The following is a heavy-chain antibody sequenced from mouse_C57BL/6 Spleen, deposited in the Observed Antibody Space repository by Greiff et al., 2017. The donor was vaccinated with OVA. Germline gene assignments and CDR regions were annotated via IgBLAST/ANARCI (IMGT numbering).Heavy chain of an antibody. CDR3: TRSLYYGSSYVYDY. Sequence: ESGAELVRPGASVTLSCKASGYTFTDYEMHWVKQTPVHGLEWIGAIDPETGGTAYNQKFKGKAILTADKSSSTAYMELRSLTSEDSAVYYCTRSLYYGSSYVYDYWGQGTTLTVSS. J-gene: IGHJ2*01. CDR2: IDPETGGT. CDR1: GYTFTDYE. V-gene: IGHV1-15*01. D-gene: IGHD1-1*01.